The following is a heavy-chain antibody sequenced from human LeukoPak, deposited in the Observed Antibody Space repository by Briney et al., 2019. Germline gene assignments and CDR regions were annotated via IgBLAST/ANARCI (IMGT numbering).Heavy chain of an antibody. CDR1: GDSISNYY. Sequence: SETLSLPCTVSGDSISNYYWSWIRQPAGKGLEWIGRVYSSGSTNYNPSLKSRVTMSVNTSNNQFSLKLSSVTAADTAVYYCGAASVSLYFFTSWGQGTLVTVSS. CDR3: GAASVSLYFFTS. D-gene: IGHD6-13*01. J-gene: IGHJ1*01. CDR2: VYSSGST. V-gene: IGHV4-4*07.